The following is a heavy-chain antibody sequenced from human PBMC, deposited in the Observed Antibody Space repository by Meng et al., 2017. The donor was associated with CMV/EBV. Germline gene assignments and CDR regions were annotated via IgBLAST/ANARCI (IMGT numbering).Heavy chain of an antibody. D-gene: IGHD3-3*01. CDR3: AKVLLRFLEWLSPNFDY. V-gene: IGHV3-23*01. CDR2: ISGSGGST. CDR1: GFTFSSYA. Sequence: GGSLRLSCAASGFTFSSYAMSWVRQAPGKGLEWVSAISGSGGSTYYADSVKGRFTISRDNSKNTLYLQMNSLRAEDTAVYYCAKVLLRFLEWLSPNFDYWGQGTLVTSPQ. J-gene: IGHJ4*02.